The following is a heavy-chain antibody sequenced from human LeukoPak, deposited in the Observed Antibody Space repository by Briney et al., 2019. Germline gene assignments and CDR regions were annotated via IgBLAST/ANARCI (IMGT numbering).Heavy chain of an antibody. V-gene: IGHV1-46*01. CDR2: INPSGGGA. J-gene: IGHJ4*02. Sequence: GAXVKVSCKASGYTFTNYYMHWVRQAPGQGLEWVGIINPSGGGAIYAQEFQGRVTMTRETYTRTVYMEMNRLRSDDTAVYYCASGQLRIAAAGTQGLPTHWGQGTLVTVSS. CDR3: ASGQLRIAAAGTQGLPTH. CDR1: GYTFTNYY. D-gene: IGHD6-13*01.